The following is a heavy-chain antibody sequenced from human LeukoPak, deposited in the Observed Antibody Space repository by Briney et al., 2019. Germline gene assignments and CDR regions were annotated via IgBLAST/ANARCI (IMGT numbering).Heavy chain of an antibody. Sequence: SLGALRLSCAASGFTFSSYAMHWVRQAPGKGLEWVAVISYDGSNKYYADSVKGRFTISRDNSKNTLYLQMNSLRAEDTAVYYCANDYGGTATLDYWGQGTLVTASS. CDR3: ANDYGGTATLDY. CDR1: GFTFSSYA. D-gene: IGHD4-23*01. CDR2: ISYDGSNK. J-gene: IGHJ4*02. V-gene: IGHV3-30-3*02.